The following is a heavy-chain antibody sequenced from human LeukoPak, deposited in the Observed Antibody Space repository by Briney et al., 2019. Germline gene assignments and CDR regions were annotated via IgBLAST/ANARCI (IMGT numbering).Heavy chain of an antibody. CDR2: ISSSSSYI. V-gene: IGHV3-21*01. Sequence: KSGGSLRLSCAPSGFTFSSYSMNWVRQAPGKGLECVSSISSSSSYIYYADSVKGRFTISRDNAKNSLYLQMNSLRAEDTAVYYCARRVYSSSSFDYWGQGTLVTVSS. J-gene: IGHJ4*02. CDR3: ARRVYSSSSFDY. D-gene: IGHD6-13*01. CDR1: GFTFSSYS.